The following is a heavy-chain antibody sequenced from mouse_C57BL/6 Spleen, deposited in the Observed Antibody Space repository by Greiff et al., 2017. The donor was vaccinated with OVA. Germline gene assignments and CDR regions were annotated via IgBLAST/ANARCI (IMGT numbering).Heavy chain of an antibody. V-gene: IGHV10-1*01. CDR3: VRLNPDWYFDV. J-gene: IGHJ1*03. CDR1: GFSFNTYA. CDR2: IRSKSNNYAT. Sequence: EVMLVESGGGLVQPKGSLKLSCAASGFSFNTYAMNWVRQAPGKGLEWVARIRSKSNNYATYYADSVKDRFTISRDDSESMLYLQMNNLKTEDTAMYYCVRLNPDWYFDVWGTGTTVTVSS.